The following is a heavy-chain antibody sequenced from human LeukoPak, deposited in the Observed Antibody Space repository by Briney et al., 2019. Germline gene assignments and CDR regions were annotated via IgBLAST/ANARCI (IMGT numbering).Heavy chain of an antibody. D-gene: IGHD1-1*01. Sequence: GGTLRLSCAASGITFSSYGMSWVRQAPGRGLDWVASIRQDGSQKYYVDSVKGRFTISRDNAENSLYLQMNSLRAEDTAVYYCARLFRDVTTFDYWGQGTLVTVSS. CDR1: GITFSSYG. CDR3: ARLFRDVTTFDY. V-gene: IGHV3-7*01. CDR2: IRQDGSQK. J-gene: IGHJ4*02.